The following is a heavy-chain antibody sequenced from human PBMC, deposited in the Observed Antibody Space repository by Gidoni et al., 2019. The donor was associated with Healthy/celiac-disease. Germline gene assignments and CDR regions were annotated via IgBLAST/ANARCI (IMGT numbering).Heavy chain of an antibody. Sequence: EVQLVESGGGLVKPGGSLRLSCAASGFTFSSYSMNWVRQAPGKGLEWVSSISSSSSYIYYADSVKGRFTISRDNAKNSLYLQMNSLRAEDTAVYYCARGDFDWLLTEGYFDYWGQGTLVTVSS. V-gene: IGHV3-21*01. CDR1: GFTFSSYS. CDR2: ISSSSSYI. CDR3: ARGDFDWLLTEGYFDY. D-gene: IGHD3-9*01. J-gene: IGHJ4*02.